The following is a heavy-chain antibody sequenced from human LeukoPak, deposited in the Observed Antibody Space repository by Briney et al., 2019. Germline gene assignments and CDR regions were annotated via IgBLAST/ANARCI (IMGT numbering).Heavy chain of an antibody. D-gene: IGHD3-3*01. CDR3: ARVAYYDFWSGYSQGGENWFDP. CDR1: GGSISSYY. V-gene: IGHV4-59*01. Sequence: SETLSLTCTVSGGSISSYYWSWIRQPPGKGLEWIGYIYYSGSTNYNPSLKSRVTISVDTSKNQFSLKLSSVTAADTAVYYCARVAYYDFWSGYSQGGENWFDPWGQGTLVTVSS. CDR2: IYYSGST. J-gene: IGHJ5*02.